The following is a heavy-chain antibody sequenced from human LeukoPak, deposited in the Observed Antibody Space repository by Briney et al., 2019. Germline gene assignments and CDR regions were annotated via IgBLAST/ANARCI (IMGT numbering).Heavy chain of an antibody. D-gene: IGHD2-15*01. J-gene: IGHJ5*02. CDR1: GYTFTGYY. CDR2: INPNSGGT. CDR3: ARVSCSGGSCYLPLNWFDP. Sequence: ASVKVSCKASGYTFTGYYMHWVRQAPGRGLEWMGWINPNSGGTNYAQKFQGRVTMTRDTSISTAYMELSRLRSDDTAVYYCARVSCSGGSCYLPLNWFDPWGQGTLVTVSS. V-gene: IGHV1-2*02.